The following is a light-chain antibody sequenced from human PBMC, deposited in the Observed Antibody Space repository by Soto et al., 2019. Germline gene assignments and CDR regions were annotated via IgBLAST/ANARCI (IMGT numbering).Light chain of an antibody. CDR2: GVS. CDR3: QQNSTLPHT. V-gene: IGKV3-20*01. Sequence: ENVLTRSPGTLSLSPGERATLSCRATQSVTSRYFAWYQQKPGQAPRLLIYGVSSRATDIPDRFSGSGSGTDFTLTISRLEPEDFVVYYCQQNSTLPHTFGQGTKLEVK. J-gene: IGKJ2*01. CDR1: QSVTSRY.